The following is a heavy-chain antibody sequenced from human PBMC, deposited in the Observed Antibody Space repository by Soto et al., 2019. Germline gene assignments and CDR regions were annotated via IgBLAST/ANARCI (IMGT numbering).Heavy chain of an antibody. CDR3: AKELGQTEYFQH. D-gene: IGHD3-16*01. Sequence: PGGSLRLSSATSGFTFSIYSMSWVRQAPGEGLEWVSSFSGSGGGSYYADSVRGRFTISRDDSKNTLYLQMNSLTAEDTAVYYCAKELGQTEYFQHWGQGTPVTVSS. CDR2: FSGSGGGS. V-gene: IGHV3-23*01. CDR1: GFTFSIYS. J-gene: IGHJ1*01.